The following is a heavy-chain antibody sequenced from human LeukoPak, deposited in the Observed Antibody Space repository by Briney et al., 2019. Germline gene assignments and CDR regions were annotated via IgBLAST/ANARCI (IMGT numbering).Heavy chain of an antibody. J-gene: IGHJ6*04. CDR3: ARTPITMVRGIIYYYGMDV. CDR1: GDSISSYY. Sequence: SETLSLTCTVSGDSISSYYWSWIRQPPGKGLEGVGYIYYSGSTNYNPSLTSRVTISVDTSKNQFSLKLSSMTAADTAVYYCARTPITMVRGIIYYYGMDVWGKGTTVTVSS. V-gene: IGHV4-59*01. CDR2: IYYSGST. D-gene: IGHD3-10*01.